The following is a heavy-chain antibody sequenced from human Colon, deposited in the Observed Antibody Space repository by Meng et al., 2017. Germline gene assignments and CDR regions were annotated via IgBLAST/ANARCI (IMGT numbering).Heavy chain of an antibody. J-gene: IGHJ5*02. Sequence: GQPQEPGPGLVRPSETLSLTCTVPGGSGTSNSYYWSWIRQPPGKGLEWIGFIYYSGSTNYNPSLKSRVTISVDTSKNQCSLKVSSVTAADTAVYYCARDSGYDKNWFDPWGQGTLVTVSS. D-gene: IGHD5-12*01. CDR2: IYYSGST. V-gene: IGHV4-61*01. CDR3: ARDSGYDKNWFDP. CDR1: GGSGTSNSYY.